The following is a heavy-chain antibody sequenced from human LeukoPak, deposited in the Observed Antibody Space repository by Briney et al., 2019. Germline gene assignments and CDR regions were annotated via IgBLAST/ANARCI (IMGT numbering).Heavy chain of an antibody. CDR2: INHSGST. J-gene: IGHJ6*03. CDR1: GGSFSGYY. CDR3: ARERSYYMDV. V-gene: IGHV4-34*01. Sequence: SETLSLTCAVYGGSFSGYYWSWIRQPPGKGLEWIGEINHSGSTNYNPSLKSRVTISVDTSKKQFSLKLSSVTAADTAVYYCARERSYYMDVWGKGTTVTVSS.